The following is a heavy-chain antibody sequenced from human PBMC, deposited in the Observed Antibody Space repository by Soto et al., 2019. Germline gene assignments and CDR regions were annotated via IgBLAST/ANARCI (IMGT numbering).Heavy chain of an antibody. J-gene: IGHJ6*02. CDR1: GGNFTTYT. CDR3: ARGYCSGGPCFGYYGLDA. CDR2: IIPIVGTT. Sequence: QVQLVQSGSNVKKPGSSVTVSCKSSGGNFTTYTLNWVRQAPGQGLEWMGRIIPIVGTTNYAPKFQGRVTLTADKSTNTAYMELSSLRSEDTAVYYCARGYCSGGPCFGYYGLDAWGQGTTVTVSS. V-gene: IGHV1-69*08. D-gene: IGHD2-15*01.